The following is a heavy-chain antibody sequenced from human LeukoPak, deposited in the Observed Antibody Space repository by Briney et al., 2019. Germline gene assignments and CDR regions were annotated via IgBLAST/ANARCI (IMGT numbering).Heavy chain of an antibody. CDR1: GGSFSGYY. CDR3: ARGLFDY. J-gene: IGHJ4*02. CDR2: INHSGST. Sequence: PETLSLTCAVYGGSFSGYYWSWIRQPPGKGLEWIGEINHSGSTNYNPSLKSRVTISVDTSKNQFSLKLSSVTAADTAVYYCARGLFDYWGQGTLVTVSS. V-gene: IGHV4-34*01.